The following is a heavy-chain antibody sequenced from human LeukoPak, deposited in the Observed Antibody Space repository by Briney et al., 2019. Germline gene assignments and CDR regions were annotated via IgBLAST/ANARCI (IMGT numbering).Heavy chain of an antibody. J-gene: IGHJ4*02. CDR2: ISYNGST. D-gene: IGHD3-10*01. CDR3: ARHLDYCGSGSYEY. Sequence: SDTLYLTCAVSGGSIIPYHWTWIRQPPGKGLEWMGYISYNGSTNYNPYLKSRVTISIDTSTSQSSLKLRSVTAADTAVYYCARHLDYCGSGSYEYWGQGTLVTVSS. CDR1: GGSIIPYH. V-gene: IGHV4-59*08.